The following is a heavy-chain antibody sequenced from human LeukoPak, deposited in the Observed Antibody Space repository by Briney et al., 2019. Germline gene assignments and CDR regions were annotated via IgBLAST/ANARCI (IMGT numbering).Heavy chain of an antibody. Sequence: GRSLRLSCAASGFTFSSYAMSWVRQAPGKGLEWVSAISGSGGSTYYADSVKGRFTISRDNSKNTLYLQMNSLRAEDTAVYYCAKGGYFDWLPLDYWGQGTLVTVSS. CDR3: AKGGYFDWLPLDY. CDR1: GFTFSSYA. CDR2: ISGSGGST. D-gene: IGHD3-9*01. J-gene: IGHJ4*02. V-gene: IGHV3-23*01.